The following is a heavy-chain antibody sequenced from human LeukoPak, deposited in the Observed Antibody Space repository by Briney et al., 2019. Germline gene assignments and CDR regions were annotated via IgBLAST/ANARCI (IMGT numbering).Heavy chain of an antibody. V-gene: IGHV4-31*03. J-gene: IGHJ4*02. CDR3: ARVRDGYNSGYFDY. CDR1: GGSISSGGYY. Sequence: SQTLSLTCTVSGGSISSGGYYWSWLRQHPGKGLEWIGYIHYSGSTYYNPSLKSRVTISVDTSKNQFSLKLSSVTAADTAVYYRARVRDGYNSGYFDYWGQGTLVTVSS. CDR2: IHYSGST. D-gene: IGHD5-24*01.